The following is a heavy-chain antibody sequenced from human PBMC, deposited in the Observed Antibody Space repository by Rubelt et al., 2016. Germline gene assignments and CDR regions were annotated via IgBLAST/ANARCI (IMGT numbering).Heavy chain of an antibody. Sequence: QVQLVQSGAEVKKPGASVKVSCKASGYTFTGYYMHWVRQAPGQGLEWVGRINPNSGGTNYAQTLQGRVDMTTDTSIAISYVGVSGLRFDYMAVFYCAIESSTGWYIDYWGQGALVTVSS. CDR3: AIESSTGWYIDY. D-gene: IGHD6-19*01. CDR2: INPNSGGT. J-gene: IGHJ4*02. V-gene: IGHV1-2*06. CDR1: GYTFTGYY.